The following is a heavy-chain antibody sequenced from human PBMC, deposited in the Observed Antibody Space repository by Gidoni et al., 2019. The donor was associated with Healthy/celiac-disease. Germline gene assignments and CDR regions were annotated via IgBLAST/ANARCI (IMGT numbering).Heavy chain of an antibody. J-gene: IGHJ6*02. CDR2: IMSSFGNA. CDR3: ARKIVVVPAAMSGVIDYYYGMDV. Sequence: QVQLVQSGAEVKKPGSSGKVYCTASGGTFSSYAIRWVREATGQGLEWMGGIMSSFGNANSAQKFQGRVTITADESTSTAYMKLSSLRSEDTAVYYGARKIVVVPAAMSGVIDYYYGMDVWGQGTTVTVSS. D-gene: IGHD2-2*01. CDR1: GGTFSSYA. V-gene: IGHV1-69*01.